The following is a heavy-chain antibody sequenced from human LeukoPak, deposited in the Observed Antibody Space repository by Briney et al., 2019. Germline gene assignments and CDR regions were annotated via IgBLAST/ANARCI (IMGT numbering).Heavy chain of an antibody. CDR3: AREGGAGYSYGYYYMDV. J-gene: IGHJ6*03. Sequence: GGSLRLSYAASGFTFSSYAMHWVRQAPGKGLEWVAVISYDGSNKYYADSVKGRFIISRDNSKNTLYLQMNSLRAEDTAVYYCAREGGAGYSYGYYYMDVWGKGTTVTVSS. CDR2: ISYDGSNK. D-gene: IGHD5-18*01. CDR1: GFTFSSYA. V-gene: IGHV3-30*04.